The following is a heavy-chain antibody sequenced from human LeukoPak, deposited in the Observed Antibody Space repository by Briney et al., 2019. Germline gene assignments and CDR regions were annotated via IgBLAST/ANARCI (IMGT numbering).Heavy chain of an antibody. V-gene: IGHV3-23*01. CDR3: AKDATPHNGIWDNFDH. CDR1: GFTFSVHG. D-gene: IGHD1-26*01. J-gene: IGHJ4*02. Sequence: GGSLRLSCVASGFTFSVHGMTWVRQAPGGGLEWASSVGGGIDIYYADSVKGRFTASRDDSLKTVYLQMNSLRAEDTAVYYCAKDATPHNGIWDNFDHWGQGTPVTVSS. CDR2: VGGGIDI.